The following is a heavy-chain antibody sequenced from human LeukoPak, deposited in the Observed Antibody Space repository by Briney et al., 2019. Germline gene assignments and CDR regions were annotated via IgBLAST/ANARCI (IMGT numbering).Heavy chain of an antibody. V-gene: IGHV4-30-4*01. Sequence: PSETLSLTCTVSGGSISSGDYYWSWIRQPPGKGLEWIGYISSRGRTYYKPSLKSRITVSMDTAKNQFSLRSSSLTAADAAVYYCARGQYGSGIVYWGQGTLVTVSS. D-gene: IGHD3-10*01. CDR1: GGSISSGDYY. J-gene: IGHJ4*02. CDR3: ARGQYGSGIVY. CDR2: ISSRGRT.